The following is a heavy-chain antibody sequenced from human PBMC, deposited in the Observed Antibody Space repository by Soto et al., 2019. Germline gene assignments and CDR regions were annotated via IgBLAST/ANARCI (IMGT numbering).Heavy chain of an antibody. CDR3: ARESEDLTSNFDY. J-gene: IGHJ4*02. CDR1: GFTFTRYS. CDR2: ISSTTNYI. Sequence: GSLRLSCAASGFTFTRYSMNWVRQSPGKGLEWVSSISSTTNYIYYGDSMKGRFTISRDNAKNSLYLEMNSLRAEDTAVYYCARESEDLTSNFDYWGQGTLVTVSS. V-gene: IGHV3-21*06.